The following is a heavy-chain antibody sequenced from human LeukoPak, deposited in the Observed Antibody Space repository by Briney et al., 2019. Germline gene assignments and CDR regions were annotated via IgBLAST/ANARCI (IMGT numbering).Heavy chain of an antibody. V-gene: IGHV1-2*02. J-gene: IGHJ4*02. D-gene: IGHD6-19*01. CDR3: ARDSGSSGWDPTSFLDY. CDR2: INLNSGGA. CDR1: GYTFTGYH. Sequence: ASVTASCKASGYTFTGYHIHWVRQAPGQGLEWMGWINLNSGGANSAQKFLGRVSMTRDTSISTVYMDLTSLRSDDTAVYYCARDSGSSGWDPTSFLDYWGRGTLVTVSS.